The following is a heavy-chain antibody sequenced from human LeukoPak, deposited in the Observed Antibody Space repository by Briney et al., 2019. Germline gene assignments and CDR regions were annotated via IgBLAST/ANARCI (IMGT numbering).Heavy chain of an antibody. J-gene: IGHJ5*02. Sequence: KPGASVKVSCTASGYTFTGYYMPWVRQAPGQGLEWMGWINPNSGGTNYAQKFQGRVTMTRDTSISTAYMELSRLRSDDTAVYYCARYRSGLRGGTWFDPWGQGTLVTVSS. CDR3: ARYRSGLRGGTWFDP. D-gene: IGHD6-19*01. CDR2: INPNSGGT. V-gene: IGHV1-2*02. CDR1: GYTFTGYY.